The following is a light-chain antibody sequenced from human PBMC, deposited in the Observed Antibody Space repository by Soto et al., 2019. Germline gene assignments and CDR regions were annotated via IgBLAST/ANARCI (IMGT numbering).Light chain of an antibody. J-gene: IGKJ1*01. Sequence: EKVMTQSPATLAMSPGERATLSCRASQSVSSFLAWYQQKPGQAPRLLIYGASTRATGIPARFSGSGSGTEFTLTISSLHSEEFAVYYCQQYSNWPSWTFGQGTKV. CDR1: QSVSSF. CDR2: GAS. V-gene: IGKV3-15*01. CDR3: QQYSNWPSWT.